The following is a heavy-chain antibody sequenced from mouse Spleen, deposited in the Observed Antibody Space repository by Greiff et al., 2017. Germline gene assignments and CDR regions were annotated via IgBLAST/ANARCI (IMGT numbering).Heavy chain of an antibody. D-gene: IGHD4-1*01. J-gene: IGHJ2*01. V-gene: IGHV1-82*01. CDR3: ARGDWDVKGR. Sequence: VQLQQSGPELVKPGASVKISCKASGYAFSSSWMNWVQQRPGQGLEWIGRIYPGDGDTNYNGKFKGKATMTADKSSSTAYMQLSSLTAEDSAVYFCARGDWDVKGRWGQGTTLTVSS. CDR2: IYPGDGDT. CDR1: GYAFSSSW.